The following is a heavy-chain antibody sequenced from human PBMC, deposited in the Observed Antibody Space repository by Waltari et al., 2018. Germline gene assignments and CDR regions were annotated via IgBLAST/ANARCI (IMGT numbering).Heavy chain of an antibody. J-gene: IGHJ4*02. CDR3: ARPRYFDWLLSEY. CDR1: GFTFSSYA. Sequence: EVQLVESGGGLVQPGGSLRLSCAASGFTFSSYAMSWVRQAPGKGLEWVANIKQDGSEKYYVDSVKGRFTISRDNAKNSLYLQMNSLRAEDTAVYYCARPRYFDWLLSEYWGQGTLVTVSS. CDR2: IKQDGSEK. V-gene: IGHV3-7*01. D-gene: IGHD3-9*01.